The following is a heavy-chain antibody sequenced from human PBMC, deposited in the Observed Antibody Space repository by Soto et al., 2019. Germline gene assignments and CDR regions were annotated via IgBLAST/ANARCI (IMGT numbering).Heavy chain of an antibody. CDR2: ITSSSAYI. CDR1: GFIFRSYS. CDR3: AKTEHKRITPDY. V-gene: IGHV3-21*04. J-gene: IGHJ4*02. Sequence: PGVSLRLSCAASGFIFRSYSMAWVRQAPGKGLEWLSYITSSSAYIYYADSVRGRFTISRDNSKNTVYLQMSSLRADDTAVYYCAKTEHKRITPDYWGQGTLVTVSS. D-gene: IGHD1-20*01.